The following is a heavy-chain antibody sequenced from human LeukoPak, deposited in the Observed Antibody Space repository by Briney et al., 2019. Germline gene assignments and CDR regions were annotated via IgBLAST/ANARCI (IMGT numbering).Heavy chain of an antibody. D-gene: IGHD3-22*01. V-gene: IGHV1-69*13. Sequence: SVKVSCKASGSTFSTYAINWVRQAPGQGLEWMGGTIPILGTSNYAQRFQARVTIIADESSGTAYMTLSSLRSEDTAIYYCATTRDYYGNSGYTLLQDWGQGTLVTVSS. CDR2: TIPILGTS. J-gene: IGHJ1*01. CDR3: ATTRDYYGNSGYTLLQD. CDR1: GSTFSTYA.